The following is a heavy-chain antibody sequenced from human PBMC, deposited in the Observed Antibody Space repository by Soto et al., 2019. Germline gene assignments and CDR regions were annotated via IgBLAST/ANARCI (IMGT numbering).Heavy chain of an antibody. J-gene: IGHJ6*02. CDR3: AAEYCSTFSCYGMDV. CDR1: GYTFTSYA. D-gene: IGHD2-2*01. CDR2: INAGNGKT. V-gene: IGHV1-3*01. Sequence: ASVKVSCKASGYTFTSYALHWVRQAPGQRLEWMGWINAGNGKTKFSQNWKGRVTITRDTSASTAYMELSSLRSEDTAVYYCAAEYCSTFSCYGMDVWGQGTTVTVSS.